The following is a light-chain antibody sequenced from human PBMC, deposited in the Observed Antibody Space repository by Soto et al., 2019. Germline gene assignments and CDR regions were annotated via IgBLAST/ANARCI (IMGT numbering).Light chain of an antibody. CDR2: DAS. V-gene: IGKV3D-20*02. CDR3: QHRSNWSA. Sequence: EIVLTQSPGTLSLSPGKRATLSCRASQSISSSYLAWYQQRPGQAPRLLIYDASQRATGIAARFSGSGSGTDFTLTISSLEPDDFALYYCQHRSNWSAFGGGTKVDIK. J-gene: IGKJ4*01. CDR1: QSISSSY.